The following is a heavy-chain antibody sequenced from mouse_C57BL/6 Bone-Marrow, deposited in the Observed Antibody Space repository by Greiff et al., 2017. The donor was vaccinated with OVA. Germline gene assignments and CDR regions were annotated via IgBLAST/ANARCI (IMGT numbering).Heavy chain of an antibody. J-gene: IGHJ2*01. CDR1: GYTFTSYW. CDR3: ALLKNY. CDR2: IDPSDSYT. D-gene: IGHD2-10*01. Sequence: QVQLQQSGAELVKPGASVKLSCKASGYTFTSYWMQWVKQRPGQGLEWIGEIDPSDSYTNYNQKFKGKATLTVDTSSSTAYMQLSSLTSEDSAVYYCALLKNYWGQGTTLTVSS. V-gene: IGHV1-50*01.